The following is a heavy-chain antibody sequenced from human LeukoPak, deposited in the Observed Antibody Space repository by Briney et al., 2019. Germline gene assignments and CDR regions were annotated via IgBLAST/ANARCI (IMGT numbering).Heavy chain of an antibody. Sequence: GASVKVSCKASGYTFTGYYMHWVRQAPGQGLEWMGWINPNSGNTGYAQKFQGRVTMTRNTSISTAYMELSSLRSEDTAVYYCARALRITMVRGVIGWFDPWGQGTLVTVSS. D-gene: IGHD3-10*01. V-gene: IGHV1-8*02. J-gene: IGHJ5*02. CDR3: ARALRITMVRGVIGWFDP. CDR2: INPNSGNT. CDR1: GYTFTGYY.